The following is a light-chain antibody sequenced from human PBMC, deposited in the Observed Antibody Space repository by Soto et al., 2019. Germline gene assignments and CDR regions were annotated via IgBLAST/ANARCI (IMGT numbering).Light chain of an antibody. CDR3: QQYSGP. CDR2: DAS. CDR1: QSIGTW. V-gene: IGKV1-5*01. Sequence: DIQMTQSPSTLSASVGDRVTITCRASQSIGTWLAWYQQKPGKAPTVLIYDASNLESGVPSRCSGSGSGTEFTLTISGLQPDDFATYYCQQYSGPFGQGTKLEIK. J-gene: IGKJ2*01.